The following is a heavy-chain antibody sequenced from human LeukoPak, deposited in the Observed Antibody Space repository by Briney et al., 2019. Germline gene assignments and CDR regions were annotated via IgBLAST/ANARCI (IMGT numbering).Heavy chain of an antibody. V-gene: IGHV4-59*01. CDR1: GGSTNNYS. CDR3: ARANPRHETDYFSY. Sequence: SETLSLTCTVSGGSTNNYSSTWIRQPPGEGLEWIGYIYYSGSTTYNPPLKSRATIPIETSKNQFSLNLTSVAAADTAVYYCARANPRHETDYFSYWGQGTLVTVSP. CDR2: IYYSGST. J-gene: IGHJ4*02.